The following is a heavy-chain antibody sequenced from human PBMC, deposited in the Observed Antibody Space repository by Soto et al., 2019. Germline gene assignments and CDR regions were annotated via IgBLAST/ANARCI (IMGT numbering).Heavy chain of an antibody. D-gene: IGHD2-21*02. J-gene: IGHJ4*02. Sequence: GGSLRLSCAASGFTFDDYTMHWVRQAPGKGLEWVSLISWDGGSTYYADSVKGRFTISRDNSKNSLYLQMNSLRTEDTALYYCAKGPLAYCGGDCYLSPAFDYWGQGTLVTVSS. CDR2: ISWDGGST. CDR1: GFTFDDYT. CDR3: AKGPLAYCGGDCYLSPAFDY. V-gene: IGHV3-43*01.